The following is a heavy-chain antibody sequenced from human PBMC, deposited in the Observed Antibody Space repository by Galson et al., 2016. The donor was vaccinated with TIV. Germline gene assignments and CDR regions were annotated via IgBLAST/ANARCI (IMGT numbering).Heavy chain of an antibody. J-gene: IGHJ6*02. D-gene: IGHD2-2*01. CDR2: ISYSGST. Sequence: SETLSLTCAVSGYSISSGYYWGWIRQSPRKGLEWIATISYSGSTYYNPSLESRAILSLDTSNNHFSLSLGSATAADTAVYYCARVGPRGGPTAVDPIATGYGMDVWGQGTTVTV. CDR3: ARVGPRGGPTAVDPIATGYGMDV. V-gene: IGHV4-38-2*01. CDR1: GYSISSGYY.